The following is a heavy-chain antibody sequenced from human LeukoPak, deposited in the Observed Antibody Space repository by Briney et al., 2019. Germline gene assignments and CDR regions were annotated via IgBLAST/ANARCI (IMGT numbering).Heavy chain of an antibody. D-gene: IGHD3-22*01. Sequence: PGGSLRLSCAASGFTSSSYAMSWVRQAPGKGLEWVSTISGSGGSTYYADSVKGRFTISRDNSKNTLYLQMNSLRAEDTAVYYCAKGRYYDSSGYPNYFDYWGQGTLVTVSS. CDR3: AKGRYYDSSGYPNYFDY. CDR2: ISGSGGST. V-gene: IGHV3-23*01. J-gene: IGHJ4*02. CDR1: GFTSSSYA.